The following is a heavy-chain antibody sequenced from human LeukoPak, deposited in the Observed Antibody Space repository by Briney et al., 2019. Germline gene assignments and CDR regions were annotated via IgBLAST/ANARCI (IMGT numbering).Heavy chain of an antibody. J-gene: IGHJ4*02. V-gene: IGHV1-46*01. CDR3: ATALAPGDSGSYSDY. CDR2: INPSGGST. Sequence: ASVKVSCKASGYTFTSYYMHWVRQAPGQGLEWMGIINPSGGSTSYAQKFQGRVTMTRDTSTSTVYMELSSLRSEDTAVYYCATALAPGDSGSYSDYWGQGTLVTVSS. CDR1: GYTFTSYY. D-gene: IGHD1-26*01.